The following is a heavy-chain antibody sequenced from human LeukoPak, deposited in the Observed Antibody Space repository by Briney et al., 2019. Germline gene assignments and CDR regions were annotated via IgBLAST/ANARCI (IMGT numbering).Heavy chain of an antibody. CDR2: MNPNSGNT. CDR1: GYTFTSYD. D-gene: IGHD5-12*01. Sequence: ASVKVSCKASGYTFTSYDINWVRQATGQGLEWMGWMNPNSGNTGYAQKFQGRVTMTRDTSTSTVYMELSSLRSEDTAVYYCARVQYSGYDFDYWGQGTLVTVSS. CDR3: ARVQYSGYDFDY. J-gene: IGHJ4*02. V-gene: IGHV1-8*01.